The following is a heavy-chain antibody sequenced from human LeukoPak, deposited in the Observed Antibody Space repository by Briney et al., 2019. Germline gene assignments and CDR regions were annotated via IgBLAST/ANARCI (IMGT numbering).Heavy chain of an antibody. J-gene: IGHJ4*02. D-gene: IGHD4-17*01. CDR3: ARQEATVPGYLDY. CDR2: IHHRDSDI. Sequence: GAPLHFSWEASGSRFTNYWIGWVRPLPGKGLEWMGIIHHRDSDIKNSPSFQRQGTITADKSTNTAYLQWRSMKASDIAMYYCARQEATVPGYLDYWGQGTLVTVSS. CDR1: GSRFTNYW. V-gene: IGHV5-51*01.